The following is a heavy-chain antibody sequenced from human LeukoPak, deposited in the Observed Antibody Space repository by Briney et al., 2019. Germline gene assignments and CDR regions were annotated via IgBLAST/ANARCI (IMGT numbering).Heavy chain of an antibody. Sequence: GGSLRLSCAASGFTFSSYAMSWVRQAPGKGLEWVSAISGSGGSTYYADSVKGRFTITRDNSKNTLYLQMNSLRAEDTAVYYCAKGSGSYYSTFDYWGQGTLVTVSS. CDR3: AKGSGSYYSTFDY. D-gene: IGHD1-26*01. CDR2: ISGSGGST. J-gene: IGHJ4*02. V-gene: IGHV3-23*01. CDR1: GFTFSSYA.